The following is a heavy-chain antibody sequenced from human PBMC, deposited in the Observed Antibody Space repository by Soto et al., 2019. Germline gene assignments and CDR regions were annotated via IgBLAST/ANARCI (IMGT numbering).Heavy chain of an antibody. CDR1: GFTFSSYG. CDR2: ISYDGSNK. D-gene: IGHD1-26*01. CDR3: AKDRLRGGFLTTATTNGMDV. J-gene: IGHJ6*02. Sequence: PGGSLRLSCAASGFTFSSYGMHWVRQAPGKGLEWVALISYDGSNKYYVDSVKGRFTISRDNSKNTLFLQMNSLRAGDTAVYYCAKDRLRGGFLTTATTNGMDVWGQGTTVPVSS. V-gene: IGHV3-30*18.